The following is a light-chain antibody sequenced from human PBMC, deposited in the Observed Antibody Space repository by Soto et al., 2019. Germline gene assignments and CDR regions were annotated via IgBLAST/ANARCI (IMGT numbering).Light chain of an antibody. CDR3: SSSAPNRTR. CDR1: TSDVGDNYY. Sequence: QSVLTQPASVSASPGQSITISCTGVTSDVGDNYYVSWFQSHPGTAPKLVIYEVANRPSGVSNRFSGSRSGDTASLTISGVQTEEEAHYHCSSSAPNRTRFGGGTKRTVL. CDR2: EVA. V-gene: IGLV2-14*01. J-gene: IGLJ2*01.